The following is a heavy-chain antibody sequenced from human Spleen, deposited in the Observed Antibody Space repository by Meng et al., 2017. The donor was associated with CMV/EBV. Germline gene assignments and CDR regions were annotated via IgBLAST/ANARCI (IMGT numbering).Heavy chain of an antibody. J-gene: IGHJ2*01. CDR2: ISSSSSTI. CDR3: ARCPYSYGDWYFDL. Sequence: GGSLRLSCTASGFSFSNYWMHWVRQAPGKGLEWVSYISSSSSTIYYADSVKGRFTISRDNAKNSLYLQMNSLRAEDTAVYYCARCPYSYGDWYFDLWGRGTLVTVSS. V-gene: IGHV3-48*04. D-gene: IGHD5-18*01. CDR1: GFSFSNYW.